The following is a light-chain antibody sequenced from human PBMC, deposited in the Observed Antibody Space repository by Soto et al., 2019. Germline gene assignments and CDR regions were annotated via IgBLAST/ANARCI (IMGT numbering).Light chain of an antibody. CDR3: QQRNTWPPS. Sequence: EIVLTQSPATLSLSPGERATLSCRVSQSIHNHLVWYQQKPGQAPRLLIYDRSNRATGIPARFSGSGSGTDFTLTISSLEPEDFALYYCQQRNTWPPSFGQGTRLAVK. V-gene: IGKV3-11*01. J-gene: IGKJ5*01. CDR2: DRS. CDR1: QSIHNH.